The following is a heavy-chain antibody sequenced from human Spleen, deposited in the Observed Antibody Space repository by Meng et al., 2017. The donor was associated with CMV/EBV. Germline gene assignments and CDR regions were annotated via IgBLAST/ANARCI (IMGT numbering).Heavy chain of an antibody. CDR2: ISYDGSNA. V-gene: IGHV3-30-3*01. Sequence: GESLKISCAASGFTFSDYAMHWVRQAPGKGLEWVAVISYDGSNAFYADSMKGRFTISRDNSRNTLYLHMNSLRAEDTAVYYCARYCSSTSCYGPPYFDYWGQGTLVTVSS. CDR3: ARYCSSTSCYGPPYFDY. CDR1: GFTFSDYA. D-gene: IGHD2-2*01. J-gene: IGHJ4*02.